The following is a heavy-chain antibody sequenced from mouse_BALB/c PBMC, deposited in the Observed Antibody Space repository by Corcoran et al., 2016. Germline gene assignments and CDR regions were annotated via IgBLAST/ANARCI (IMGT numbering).Heavy chain of an antibody. CDR2: IWWDDVK. V-gene: IGHV8-8*01. Sequence: QVTLKESGPGILQPSQTLSLTCSFSGFSLSTSGMGVGWIRQPSGKGLEWLAHIWWDDVKRYDPALKSRLTISKDTSNRQVFLKIASVDTADTATYYCVRTWNEGYLDYWGQGTTLTVSS. CDR3: VRTWNEGYLDY. J-gene: IGHJ2*01. CDR1: GFSLSTSGMG.